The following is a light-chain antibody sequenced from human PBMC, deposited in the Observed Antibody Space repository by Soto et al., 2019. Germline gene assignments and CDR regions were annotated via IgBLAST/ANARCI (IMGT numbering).Light chain of an antibody. V-gene: IGLV2-14*01. CDR1: SSDICSYNY. CDR3: TSYTGTYTYV. CDR2: EVT. J-gene: IGLJ1*01. Sequence: QSALTQPASVSGSPGQSITISCTGASSDICSYNYVSWYQQHPGKAPKLMIYEVTNRPSGVSNRFSGSKSGNTASLTISGLQAEDEADYYCTSYTGTYTYVFGTGTKLTVL.